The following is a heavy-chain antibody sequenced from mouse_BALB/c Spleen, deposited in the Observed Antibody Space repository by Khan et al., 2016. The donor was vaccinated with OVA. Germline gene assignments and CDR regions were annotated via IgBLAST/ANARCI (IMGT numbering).Heavy chain of an antibody. CDR3: ARIKKIVATYFDY. V-gene: IGHV1S81*02. CDR2: TNPTNGRT. J-gene: IGHJ2*01. D-gene: IGHD1-1*01. CDR1: GYTFTSYW. Sequence: VQLQQSGAELVKAGASVKMSCKASGYTFTSYWMHWVKQRLGQGLEWFAETNPTNGRTYYNEKFKSKATLTVYKSSSTAYMLLSGPTFEDSAVYYCARIKKIVATYFDYWGQGTTLTVSS.